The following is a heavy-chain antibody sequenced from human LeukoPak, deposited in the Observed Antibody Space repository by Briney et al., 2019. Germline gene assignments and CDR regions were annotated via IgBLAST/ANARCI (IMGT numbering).Heavy chain of an antibody. CDR3: AKIRDTAISLVYYYDMDV. V-gene: IGHV3-21*04. Sequence: NSGGSLRLSCAGSGFTFSNYSINWVRQAPGKGLEWVSSISPSSHYIYYADSVKGRFTISRDNSKNTLYLQMNSLRAEDTAVYYCAKIRDTAISLVYYYDMDVWGQGTTVTVSS. CDR1: GFTFSNYS. D-gene: IGHD5-18*01. J-gene: IGHJ6*02. CDR2: ISPSSHYI.